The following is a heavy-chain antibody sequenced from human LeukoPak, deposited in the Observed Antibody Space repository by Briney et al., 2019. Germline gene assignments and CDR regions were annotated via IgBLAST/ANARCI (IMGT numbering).Heavy chain of an antibody. Sequence: KPSETLSLTCTVSGGSISSSSYYWGWIRQPPGKGLEWIGSIYYSGSTYYNPSLKSRVTISVDTSKNQFSLKLSSVTAADTAVYYCARRAYSSGYKDAFDIWGQGTMVTVSS. CDR3: ARRAYSSGYKDAFDI. J-gene: IGHJ3*02. D-gene: IGHD3-22*01. CDR1: GGSISSSSYY. CDR2: IYYSGST. V-gene: IGHV4-39*07.